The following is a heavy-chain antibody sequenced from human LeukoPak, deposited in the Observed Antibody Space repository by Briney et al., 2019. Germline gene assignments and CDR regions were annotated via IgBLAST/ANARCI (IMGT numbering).Heavy chain of an antibody. CDR1: GGSFSGYH. CDR3: ARGGWRGFDY. Sequence: ETLSLTCAVYGGSFSGYHWSWIRQPPGKGLEWIGEINHRGSTNYNPSLKSRVTISVDTSKNQFSLKLSSVTAADTAVYYCARGGWRGFDYWGQGTLVTVSS. CDR2: INHRGST. D-gene: IGHD3-3*01. V-gene: IGHV4-34*01. J-gene: IGHJ4*02.